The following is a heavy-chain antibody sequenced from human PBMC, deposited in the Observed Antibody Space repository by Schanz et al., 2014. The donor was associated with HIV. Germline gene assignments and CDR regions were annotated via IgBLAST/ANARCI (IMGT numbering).Heavy chain of an antibody. J-gene: IGHJ5*02. D-gene: IGHD2-15*01. V-gene: IGHV3-30*18. CDR2: ISYDGSNK. Sequence: VQLVESGGGVVQPGRSLRLSCAASGFTFSSYGMHWVRQAPGKGLEWVAVISYDGSNKYYADSVKGRFTISRDNSKNTLYLHMSSLRVEDTAVYYCAKDGGGLRFYNWFDPWGQGILVTVSS. CDR1: GFTFSSYG. CDR3: AKDGGGLRFYNWFDP.